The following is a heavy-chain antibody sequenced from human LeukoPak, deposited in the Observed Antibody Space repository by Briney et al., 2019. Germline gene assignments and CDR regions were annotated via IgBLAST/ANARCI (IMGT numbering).Heavy chain of an antibody. CDR3: ARARGKTGTTNRSYYTYYMDV. D-gene: IGHD1-7*01. V-gene: IGHV1-2*02. J-gene: IGHJ6*03. CDR1: GYTFTGDN. Sequence: ASLKVSCKASGYTFTGDNMHWVCPGPGQGRGRMGWIYPNSGGTNYAQKFQSSVTMTRDTSISTAYMGLSRLRSDDTAVYYCARARGKTGTTNRSYYTYYMDVWGKGTTVTVSS. CDR2: IYPNSGGT.